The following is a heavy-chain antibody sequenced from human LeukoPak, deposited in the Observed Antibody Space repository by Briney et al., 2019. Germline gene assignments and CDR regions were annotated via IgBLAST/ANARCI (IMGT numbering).Heavy chain of an antibody. V-gene: IGHV4-34*01. J-gene: IGHJ4*02. CDR2: INHSGST. CDR1: GGSFSGYY. Sequence: SETLSLTCAVYGGSFSGYYWSWIRQPPGKGLEWIGEINHSGSTNYNPSLKSRVTISVDTSKDQFSLKLSSVTAADTAVYYCARQGERWLQFRYFDYWGQGTLVTVSS. CDR3: ARQGERWLQFRYFDY. D-gene: IGHD5-24*01.